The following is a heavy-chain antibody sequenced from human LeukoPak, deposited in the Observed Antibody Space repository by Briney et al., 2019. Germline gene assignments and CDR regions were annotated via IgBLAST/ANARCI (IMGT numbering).Heavy chain of an antibody. J-gene: IGHJ3*01. V-gene: IGHV4-59*08. CDR3: ARHMSVSYDAFDL. CDR2: VYYTGRT. D-gene: IGHD3-10*01. CDR1: AGSTTGYY. Sequence: PSETLSLTCSVSAGSTTGYYWSWIRQPPGKGLEWIAYVYYTGRTLYNPSLESRVTISVDTSKTQFSLTVTSVTAADTAVYYCARHMSVSYDAFDLWGRGTTVTVSS.